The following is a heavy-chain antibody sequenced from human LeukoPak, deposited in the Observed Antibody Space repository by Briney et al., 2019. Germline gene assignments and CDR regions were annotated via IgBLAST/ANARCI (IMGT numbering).Heavy chain of an antibody. CDR2: ISSSSSYI. V-gene: IGHV3-21*01. CDR3: ARSRGIRPDYFDY. D-gene: IGHD6-13*01. J-gene: IGHJ4*02. Sequence: GGSLRLSCAASGFTFSSYSMNWVRQAPGKGLEWVSSISSSSSYIYYADSVKGRFTISRDNAKISLYLQMNSLRAKDTAVYYCARSRGIRPDYFDYWGQGTLVTVSS. CDR1: GFTFSSYS.